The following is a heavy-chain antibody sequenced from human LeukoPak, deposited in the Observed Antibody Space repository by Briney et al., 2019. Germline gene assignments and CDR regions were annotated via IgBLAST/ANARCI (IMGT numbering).Heavy chain of an antibody. V-gene: IGHV3-48*03. CDR1: GFTFSSYE. J-gene: IGHJ4*02. D-gene: IGHD3-10*01. Sequence: GGSLRLSCAASGFTFSSYEMNWVRQAPGKGLEWVSYISSSGSTVYYADSVKGRFNISRDNAKYSLYLQMNSLRAEDTAVYYCARASSWFGDFDYWGQGTLVTVSS. CDR3: ARASSWFGDFDY. CDR2: ISSSGSTV.